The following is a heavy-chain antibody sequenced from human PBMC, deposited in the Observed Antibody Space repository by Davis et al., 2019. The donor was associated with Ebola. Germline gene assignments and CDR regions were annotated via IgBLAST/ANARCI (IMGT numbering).Heavy chain of an antibody. CDR3: ARPGYSGSYSHYYGMDV. CDR1: GYSFTSYW. Sequence: PGGSLRLSCKGSGYSFTSYWISWVRQMPGKGLEWMGRIDPSDSYTSYSPSFQGHVTISADKSISTAYLQWSSLKASDTAMYYCARPGYSGSYSHYYGMDVWGQGTTVTVSS. J-gene: IGHJ6*02. V-gene: IGHV5-10-1*01. CDR2: IDPSDSYT. D-gene: IGHD1-26*01.